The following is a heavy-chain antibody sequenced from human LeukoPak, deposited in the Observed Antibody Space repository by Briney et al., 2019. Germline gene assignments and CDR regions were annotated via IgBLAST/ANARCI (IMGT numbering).Heavy chain of an antibody. J-gene: IGHJ4*02. V-gene: IGHV3-53*01. CDR1: GFTVSRNY. Sequence: GGSLRLSCAASGFTVSRNYMSWVRQAPGKGLEWVSEIYSGGSTYYAASVKGRFTISRDNSKNTLYLQMNSLRAEDTAVYYCARDGAYGSGSYWGQGTLVTVSS. D-gene: IGHD3-10*01. CDR3: ARDGAYGSGSY. CDR2: IYSGGST.